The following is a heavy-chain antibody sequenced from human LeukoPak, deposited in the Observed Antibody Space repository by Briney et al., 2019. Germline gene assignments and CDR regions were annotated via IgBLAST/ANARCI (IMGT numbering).Heavy chain of an antibody. D-gene: IGHD2-15*01. CDR3: ARDACSGGSCYSGMVHWFDP. J-gene: IGHJ5*02. V-gene: IGHV4-31*03. CDR1: GGSISSGGYY. Sequence: SRTLSLTCTASGGSISSGGYYWSWIRQHPGKGLEWIGYIYYSGSTYYNPSLKSRVTISVDTSKNQFSLKLSSVTAADTAVYYCARDACSGGSCYSGMVHWFDPWGQGTLVTVSS. CDR2: IYYSGST.